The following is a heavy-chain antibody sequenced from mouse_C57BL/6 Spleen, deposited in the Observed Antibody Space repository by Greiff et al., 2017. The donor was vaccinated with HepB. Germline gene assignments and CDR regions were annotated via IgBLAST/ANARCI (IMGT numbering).Heavy chain of an antibody. CDR3: ARTRVITTVVAPLDD. D-gene: IGHD1-1*01. Sequence: DVHLVESGGGLVKPGGSLKLSCAASGFTFSSYAMSWVRQTPEKRLEWVATISDGGSYTYYPDNVKGRFTISRDNAKNNLYLQMSHLKSEDTAMYYCARTRVITTVVAPLDDWGQGTTLTVSS. CDR1: GFTFSSYA. J-gene: IGHJ2*01. V-gene: IGHV5-4*01. CDR2: ISDGGSYT.